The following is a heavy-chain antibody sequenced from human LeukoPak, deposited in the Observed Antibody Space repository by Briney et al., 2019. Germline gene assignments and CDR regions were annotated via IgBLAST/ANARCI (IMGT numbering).Heavy chain of an antibody. CDR3: ARRQLEMATIMDYFDH. CDR2: IYYSGST. D-gene: IGHD5-24*01. J-gene: IGHJ4*02. CDR1: GDSVSSSNYY. Sequence: SETLSLTCTVSGDSVSSSNYYWAWIRQPPGKGLEWIGSIYYSGSTYYNPSLKSRVTISVDTSKNQFSLKLSSVTAADTAVYYCARRQLEMATIMDYFDHWGQGTLVTVSS. V-gene: IGHV4-39*01.